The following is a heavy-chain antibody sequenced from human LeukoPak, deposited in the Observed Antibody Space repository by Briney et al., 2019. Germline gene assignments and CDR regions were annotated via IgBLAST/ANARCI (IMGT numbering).Heavy chain of an antibody. Sequence: ASVKVSCKAAAYTFTSYDINWVRQATGQGLEWMGWMNPNSGNTGYAQKFQGRVTMTRNTSISTAYSELSSLRSEDKALYYSARGVAAALERWGQGNLHSVSS. CDR1: AYTFTSYD. CDR3: ARGVAAALER. V-gene: IGHV1-8*01. CDR2: MNPNSGNT. D-gene: IGHD6-13*01. J-gene: IGHJ4*02.